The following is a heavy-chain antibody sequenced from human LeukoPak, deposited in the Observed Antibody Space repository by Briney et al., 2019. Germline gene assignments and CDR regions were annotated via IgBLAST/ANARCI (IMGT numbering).Heavy chain of an antibody. V-gene: IGHV4-59*01. CDR3: ARGGARTTMLINY. Sequence: PSETLSLTCTASGGSISSYYWSWIRQPPGKGLEWIGYIYYSGSTNYNPSLKSRVTISVDTSKNQFSLKLSSVTAADTAVYYCARGGARTTMLINYWGQGTLVTVSS. D-gene: IGHD3-16*01. CDR1: GGSISSYY. J-gene: IGHJ4*02. CDR2: IYYSGST.